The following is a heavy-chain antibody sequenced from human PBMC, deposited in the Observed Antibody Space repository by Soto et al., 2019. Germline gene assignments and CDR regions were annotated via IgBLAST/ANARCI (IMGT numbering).Heavy chain of an antibody. J-gene: IGHJ4*02. D-gene: IGHD3-16*02. CDR3: ARVPIMITFGGVIDRYDY. CDR1: GYTFTSYG. CDR2: ISAYNGNT. V-gene: IGHV1-18*01. Sequence: ASVKVSCKASGYTFTSYGISWVRQAPGQGLEWMGWISAYNGNTNYAQKLQGRVTMTTDTSTSTAYMELRSLRSDDTAVYYCARVPIMITFGGVIDRYDYWGQGTLVTVSS.